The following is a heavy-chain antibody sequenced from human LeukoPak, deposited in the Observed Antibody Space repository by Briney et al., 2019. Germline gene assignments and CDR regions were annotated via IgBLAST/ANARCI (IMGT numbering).Heavy chain of an antibody. CDR3: AKDARWLVFDY. CDR2: ISDSGGTT. Sequence: GGSLRLSCVVSGITFSSFAMSWVRQTPGKGPEWVSVISDSGGTTFYADSVKGRFTISRDNSKNTLYLQMNSLRAEDTAVYYCAKDARWLVFDYWGQGILVTVSS. D-gene: IGHD6-19*01. V-gene: IGHV3-23*01. J-gene: IGHJ4*02. CDR1: GITFSSFA.